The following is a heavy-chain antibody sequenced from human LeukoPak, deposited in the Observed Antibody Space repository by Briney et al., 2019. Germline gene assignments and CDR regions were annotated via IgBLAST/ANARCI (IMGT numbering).Heavy chain of an antibody. CDR2: ISWNSGSI. CDR3: AKGGSSSWYQAYFDY. CDR1: GFTFDDYA. D-gene: IGHD6-13*01. J-gene: IGHJ4*02. V-gene: IGHV3-9*01. Sequence: GGSLRLSCAASGFTFDDYAMHWVRHAPGKGLEWVSGISWNSGSIGYADSVKGRFTISRDNAKNSLYLQMNSLRAEDTALYYCAKGGSSSWYQAYFDYWGQGTLVTVSS.